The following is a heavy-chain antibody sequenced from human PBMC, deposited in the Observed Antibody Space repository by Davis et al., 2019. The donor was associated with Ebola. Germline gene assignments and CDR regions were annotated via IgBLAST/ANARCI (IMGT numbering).Heavy chain of an antibody. CDR3: AKDNLRYSGYEFPYYYGMDV. V-gene: IGHV3-33*03. Sequence: GESLKISCAASGFTFSSYGMHWVRQAPGKGLEWVAVIWYDGSNKYYADSVKGRFTISRDNSKNSLYLQMNSLRTEDTALYYCAKDNLRYSGYEFPYYYGMDVWGQGTTVTVSS. CDR2: IWYDGSNK. CDR1: GFTFSSYG. J-gene: IGHJ6*02. D-gene: IGHD5-12*01.